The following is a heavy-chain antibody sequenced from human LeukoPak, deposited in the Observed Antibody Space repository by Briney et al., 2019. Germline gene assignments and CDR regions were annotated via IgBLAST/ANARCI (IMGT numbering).Heavy chain of an antibody. CDR1: GGSISSGGYY. J-gene: IGHJ4*02. V-gene: IGHV4-31*03. D-gene: IGHD5-12*01. CDR3: ARGPLDSGYTYFDY. Sequence: PSQTLSLTCTVSGGSISSGGYYWSWIRQHPGKGLEWIGYVYYSGSTYYNPSLKSRVTISVDTSKNQFSLKLSSVTAADTAVYYCARGPLDSGYTYFDYWGQETLVSVAS. CDR2: VYYSGST.